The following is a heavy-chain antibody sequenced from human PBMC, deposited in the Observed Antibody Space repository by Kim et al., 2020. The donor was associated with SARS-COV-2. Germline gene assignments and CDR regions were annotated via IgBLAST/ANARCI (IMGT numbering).Heavy chain of an antibody. Sequence: YHPTPTSRFTISVDTSKNQCSLKLSSVTAADTAVYYCARSGTVFGVVIDYWGQGTLVTVSS. V-gene: IGHV4-4*09. D-gene: IGHD3-3*01. CDR3: ARSGTVFGVVIDY. J-gene: IGHJ4*02.